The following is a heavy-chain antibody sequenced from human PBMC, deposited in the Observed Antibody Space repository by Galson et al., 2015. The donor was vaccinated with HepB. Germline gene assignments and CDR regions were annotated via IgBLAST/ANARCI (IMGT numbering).Heavy chain of an antibody. CDR3: ARVKGQQLSRAIDY. J-gene: IGHJ4*02. D-gene: IGHD6-13*01. CDR1: GYTFTSYD. Sequence: SVKVSCTASGYTFTSYDINWVRQATGQGLEWMGWMNPNSGNTGYAQKFQGRVTITRNTSISTAYMELSSLRSEDTAVYYCARVKGQQLSRAIDYWGQGTLVTVSS. CDR2: MNPNSGNT. V-gene: IGHV1-8*01.